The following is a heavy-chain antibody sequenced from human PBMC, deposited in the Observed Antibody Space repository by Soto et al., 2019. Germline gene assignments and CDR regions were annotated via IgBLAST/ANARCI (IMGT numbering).Heavy chain of an antibody. Sequence: QVQLVQSGAEVKKPGSSVKVSCKASGGTFSSYAISWVRQAPGQGLEWMAGIIPIFGTANYAQKFQGRVTITADESTSTAYMELSSLRSEDTAVYYCASSYCGGDCYGSEYFQHWGQGTLVTVSS. CDR3: ASSYCGGDCYGSEYFQH. CDR2: IIPIFGTA. V-gene: IGHV1-69*01. D-gene: IGHD2-21*02. J-gene: IGHJ1*01. CDR1: GGTFSSYA.